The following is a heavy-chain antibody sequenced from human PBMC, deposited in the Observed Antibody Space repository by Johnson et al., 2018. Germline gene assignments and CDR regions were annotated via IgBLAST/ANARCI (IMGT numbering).Heavy chain of an antibody. CDR3: ARGSGNYYYGLDV. CDR2: IWYDGSNK. D-gene: IGHD1-26*01. J-gene: IGHJ6*02. V-gene: IGHV3-33*01. CDR1: GFTFGSYG. Sequence: QVQLVQSGGGVVQPGRSLRLSCAASGFTFGSYGMHWVRQAPGKGLEWVAVIWYDGSNKYYADSVKGRFTISRDNSKNTLYLQMNSLRAEDTAVYYCARGSGNYYYGLDVWGQGTTVTVSS.